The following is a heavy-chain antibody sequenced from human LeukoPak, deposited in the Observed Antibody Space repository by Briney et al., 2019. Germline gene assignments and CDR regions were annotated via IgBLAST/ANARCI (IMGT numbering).Heavy chain of an antibody. D-gene: IGHD5-24*01. CDR2: ISSSSSDI. J-gene: IGHJ4*02. CDR3: ARDGDGLKPLDY. CDR1: GFSFISYS. Sequence: GGSLRLSCAASGFSFISYSMNWVRQAPGKGLEWVSSISSSSSDIYYADLVKGRFTISRDNAKNSLYLQMNSLRAEDTAIYYCARDGDGLKPLDYWGQGTLVIVS. V-gene: IGHV3-21*01.